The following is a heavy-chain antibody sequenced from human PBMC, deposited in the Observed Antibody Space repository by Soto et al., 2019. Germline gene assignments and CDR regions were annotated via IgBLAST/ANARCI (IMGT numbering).Heavy chain of an antibody. V-gene: IGHV3-23*01. CDR3: VKDRGGRGNEIDQ. J-gene: IGHJ4*02. D-gene: IGHD3-10*01. Sequence: EVQLFESGGGLVQPGGSLRLSCAASGFTFSSSAMSWVRQAPGKGLEWVSTISPSGDRTYQGDSAKGRFTISRDNSRNTLYLRMNSLRADDTALYFCVKDRGGRGNEIDQWGQGTLVTVSS. CDR1: GFTFSSSA. CDR2: ISPSGDRT.